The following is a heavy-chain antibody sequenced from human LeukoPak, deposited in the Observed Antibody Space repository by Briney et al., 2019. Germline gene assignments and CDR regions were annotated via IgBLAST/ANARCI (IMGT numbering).Heavy chain of an antibody. Sequence: PGGSLRLSCAASGFTVSSNYMTWVRQAPGKGLEWVSVLYNGGSTYYADSVKGRFTISRDNSKNTLYLQMNSLRAEDTAVYYCAASLAAAGNLASFDPWGQGTLVTVSS. V-gene: IGHV3-53*01. D-gene: IGHD6-13*01. J-gene: IGHJ5*02. CDR3: AASLAAAGNLASFDP. CDR2: LYNGGST. CDR1: GFTVSSNY.